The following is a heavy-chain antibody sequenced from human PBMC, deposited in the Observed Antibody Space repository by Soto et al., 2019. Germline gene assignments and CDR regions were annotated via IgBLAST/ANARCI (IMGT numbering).Heavy chain of an antibody. CDR2: INHSGST. CDR3: ASSRGHSTLFGVLIGIDY. D-gene: IGHD3-3*01. Sequence: PSETLSLTCAVYGGSFSGYYWSWIRQPPGKGLEWIGEINHSGSTNYNPSLKSRVTISVDTSKNQFSLKLSSVTAADTAVYYCASSRGHSTLFGVLIGIDYWGQGTLVTVSS. CDR1: GGSFSGYY. V-gene: IGHV4-34*01. J-gene: IGHJ4*02.